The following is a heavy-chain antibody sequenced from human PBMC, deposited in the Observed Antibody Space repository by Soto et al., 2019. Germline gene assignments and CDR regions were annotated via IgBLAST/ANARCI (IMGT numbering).Heavy chain of an antibody. D-gene: IGHD3-9*01. Sequence: ASVKVSFKASGYTFTSDGLNWVRQAPGQGLEWMGWISGYNDNINYAQNFQGRVPMTTDTSTSPAYMELRSLRSDDSAVYYCARTIGSRSYYAVDVWGQGTTVTVSS. V-gene: IGHV1-18*01. CDR1: GYTFTSDG. J-gene: IGHJ6*02. CDR2: ISGYNDNI. CDR3: ARTIGSRSYYAVDV.